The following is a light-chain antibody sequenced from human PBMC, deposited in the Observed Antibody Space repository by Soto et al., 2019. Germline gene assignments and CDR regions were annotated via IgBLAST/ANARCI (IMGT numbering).Light chain of an antibody. CDR1: QSISNY. CDR2: AAF. Sequence: DIPMTQSPSSLSASVGDRVTITCRASQSISNYLHWYQQKLGKAPKVLIYAAFTLQSGVPSRFSGSGSGADFTLTISNLQPEDSATYYCQQSYSTPYTFGQGTKLEIK. V-gene: IGKV1-39*01. J-gene: IGKJ2*01. CDR3: QQSYSTPYT.